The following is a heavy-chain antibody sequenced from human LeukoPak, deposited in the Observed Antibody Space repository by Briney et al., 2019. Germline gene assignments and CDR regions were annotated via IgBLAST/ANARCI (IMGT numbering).Heavy chain of an antibody. CDR3: ARHRKYQLLSSFDY. CDR2: INHSGST. J-gene: IGHJ4*02. D-gene: IGHD2-2*01. CDR1: GGSFSGYY. Sequence: SETLSLTCAVYGGSFSGYYWSWIRQPPGKGLEWIGEINHSGSTNYNPSLKSRVTISVDTSKNQFSLKLSSVTAADTAVYYCARHRKYQLLSSFDYWGQGTLVTVSS. V-gene: IGHV4-34*01.